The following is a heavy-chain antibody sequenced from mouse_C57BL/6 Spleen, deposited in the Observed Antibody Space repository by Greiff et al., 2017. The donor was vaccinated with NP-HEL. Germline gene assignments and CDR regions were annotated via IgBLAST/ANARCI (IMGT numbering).Heavy chain of an antibody. V-gene: IGHV1-85*01. J-gene: IGHJ1*03. CDR3: AGGYGGYFDV. CDR1: GYTFTSYD. D-gene: IGHD2-2*01. CDR2: IYPRDGST. Sequence: QVQLKESGPELVKPGASVKLSCKASGYTFTSYDINWVKQRPGQGLEWIGWIYPRDGSTKYNEKFKGKATLTVDTSSSTAYMELHSLTSEDSAVYFCAGGYGGYFDVWGTGTTVTVSS.